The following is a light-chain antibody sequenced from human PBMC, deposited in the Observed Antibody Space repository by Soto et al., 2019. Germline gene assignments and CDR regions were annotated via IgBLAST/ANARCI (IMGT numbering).Light chain of an antibody. J-gene: IGLJ1*01. CDR2: YNS. V-gene: IGLV1-47*02. Sequence: QSALTQPPSASGIPGQRVTISCSGSSSSIGSNSVYWYQHLPGTAPQLLIYYNSQRPSGVPDRFSGSKSGTSASLAISGLRSEDEADYYCATWDDSLSGYVFGTGTKVTAL. CDR3: ATWDDSLSGYV. CDR1: SSSIGSNS.